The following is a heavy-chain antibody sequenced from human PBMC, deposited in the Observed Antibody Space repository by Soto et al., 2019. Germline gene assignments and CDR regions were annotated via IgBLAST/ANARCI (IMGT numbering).Heavy chain of an antibody. D-gene: IGHD2-8*01. Sequence: QVQLVQSGAEVKKPGSSVKVSCKASGGTFSSYAISWVRQAPGQGLEWMGGIIPIFGTANYAQKFQGRVTITAHKSTSTAYMELSSLRSEDTAVYYCARTDCTNGGCYTDWYFDLWGRGTLVTVSS. CDR2: IIPIFGTA. V-gene: IGHV1-69*06. CDR3: ARTDCTNGGCYTDWYFDL. CDR1: GGTFSSYA. J-gene: IGHJ2*01.